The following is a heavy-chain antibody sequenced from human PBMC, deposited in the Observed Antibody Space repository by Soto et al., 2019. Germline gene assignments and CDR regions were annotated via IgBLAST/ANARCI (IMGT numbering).Heavy chain of an antibody. J-gene: IGHJ6*03. V-gene: IGHV4-31*03. CDR1: GGSISSGGYY. CDR2: IYYSGST. D-gene: IGHD3-3*01. Sequence: SETLSLTCTVSGGSISSGGYYWSWIRQHPGKGLEWIGYIYYSGSTYYNPSLKSRVTISVDTSKNQFSLKLSSVTAADTAVYYCARRTIFGVVSYYYYYYMDVWGIGTTVTVSS. CDR3: ARRTIFGVVSYYYYYYMDV.